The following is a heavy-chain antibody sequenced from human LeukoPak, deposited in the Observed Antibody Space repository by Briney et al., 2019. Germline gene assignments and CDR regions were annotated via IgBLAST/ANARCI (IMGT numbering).Heavy chain of an antibody. CDR3: AKDPRRYYYDSSVQFDP. D-gene: IGHD3-22*01. CDR2: ITGSGGST. V-gene: IGHV3-23*01. CDR1: GFTFSSSA. Sequence: PGGSLRLSCAASGFTFSSSAMSWVRQALGKGLEWVSAITGSGGSTYYADSVKGRFTISRDNSKNTLYLQMNSLRAEDTAVYYCAKDPRRYYYDSSVQFDPWGQGTLVTVSS. J-gene: IGHJ5*02.